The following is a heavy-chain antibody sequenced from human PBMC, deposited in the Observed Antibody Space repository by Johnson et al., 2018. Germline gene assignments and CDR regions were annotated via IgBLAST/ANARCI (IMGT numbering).Heavy chain of an antibody. J-gene: IGHJ6*04. CDR1: GGTFSSYA. D-gene: IGHD3-3*01. V-gene: IGHV1-69*01. Sequence: VQLVESGAEMKKPGSSVKVSCKASGGTFSSYASSWVRQAPGQGLEWMGGIIPILGAAEYAEKFQGRVTITADESTSTAYMELRSLRSEDTAVDYCARGGGYEFWSGAYDYGRDVWGKGTTVTVSS. CDR2: IIPILGAA. CDR3: ARGGGYEFWSGAYDYGRDV.